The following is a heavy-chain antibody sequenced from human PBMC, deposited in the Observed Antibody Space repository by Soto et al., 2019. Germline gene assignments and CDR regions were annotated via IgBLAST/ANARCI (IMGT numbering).Heavy chain of an antibody. D-gene: IGHD4-17*01. CDR1: GGSISSYY. CDR2: IYYSGST. CDR3: AKNTVADI. V-gene: IGHV4-59*01. J-gene: IGHJ3*02. Sequence: QVQLQESGPGLVKPSETLSLTCTVSGGSISSYYWSWIRQPPGKGLEWIGYIYYSGSTNYTPSLKSRVTISVDTSKNQFSLKLSSVTAADTAVYYCAKNTVADIWGQGTMVTVSS.